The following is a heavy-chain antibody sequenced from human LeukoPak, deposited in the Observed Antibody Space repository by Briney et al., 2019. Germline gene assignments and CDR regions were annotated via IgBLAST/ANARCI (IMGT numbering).Heavy chain of an antibody. CDR3: ARDRYFGSDGFDI. CDR2: TWYDGSNN. D-gene: IGHD3-10*01. Sequence: PGGSLRLSCAASGFSFSEHGMHWVRQAPGKGPEWVTVTWYDGSNNHYADSVKGRFTISRDNSKNTVFLEMNSLRAEDTAVYHCARDRYFGSDGFDIWGPGTTVIVSS. V-gene: IGHV3-33*01. CDR1: GFSFSEHG. J-gene: IGHJ3*02.